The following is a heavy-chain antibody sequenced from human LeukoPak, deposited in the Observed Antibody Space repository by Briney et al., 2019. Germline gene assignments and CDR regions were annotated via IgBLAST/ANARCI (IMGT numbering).Heavy chain of an antibody. V-gene: IGHV3-30-3*01. J-gene: IGHJ4*02. D-gene: IGHD3-22*01. CDR1: GFTFSSYA. CDR3: ARDQGRYYYDRTLPDY. CDR2: ISYDGSNK. Sequence: GSLRLSCAASGFTFSSYAMHWVRQAPGKGLEWVAVISYDGSNKYYADSVKGRFTISRDKSKNTLYLQMNSLRAEDTAVYYCARDQGRYYYDRTLPDYWGQGTLVTVSS.